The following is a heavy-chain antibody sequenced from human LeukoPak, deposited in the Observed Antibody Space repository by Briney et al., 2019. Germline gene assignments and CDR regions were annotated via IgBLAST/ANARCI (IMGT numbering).Heavy chain of an antibody. CDR2: TYYRSTWYN. V-gene: IGHV6-1*01. D-gene: IGHD5-24*01. CDR3: ASGYGYNKGVFDY. Sequence: SQTLSLTCAISGDSVSSNSVTWNWIRQSPSRGLEWLGRTYYRSTWYNDYAVSVRGRITVNLDTSKNQFSLQLNSVTLEDTAVYYCASGYGYNKGVFDYWGQGILVTVSS. J-gene: IGHJ4*02. CDR1: GDSVSSNSVT.